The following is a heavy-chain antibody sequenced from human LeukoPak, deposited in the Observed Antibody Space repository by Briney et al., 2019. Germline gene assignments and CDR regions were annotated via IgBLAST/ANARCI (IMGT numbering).Heavy chain of an antibody. V-gene: IGHV4-31*03. J-gene: IGHJ4*02. CDR1: GGSISSGGYY. Sequence: SETLSLTCTVSGGSISSGGYYWSWIRQHPGKGLEWIGYIYYSGNTYYNPSLKSRVTISVDTSKNQFSLKLSSVTAADTAVYYCARVDSGYYYADYWGQGTLVTVSS. CDR3: ARVDSGYYYADY. D-gene: IGHD3-22*01. CDR2: IYYSGNT.